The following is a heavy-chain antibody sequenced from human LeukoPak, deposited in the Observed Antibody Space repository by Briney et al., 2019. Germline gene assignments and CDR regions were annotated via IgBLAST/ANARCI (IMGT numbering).Heavy chain of an antibody. CDR1: GYRFSDYT. Sequence: ASVTVSCKASGYRFSDYTISWVRQAPGQGLQWMGWTSRYNGDTYYAQKLQDRGTMTTDTSRSTAYMELRSLKSDDTAVYYCARVLGLQEFCAGDCSIPFDYWGQGSLVTVSS. CDR3: ARVLGLQEFCAGDCSIPFDY. V-gene: IGHV1-18*01. D-gene: IGHD2-21*02. CDR2: TSRYNGDT. J-gene: IGHJ4*02.